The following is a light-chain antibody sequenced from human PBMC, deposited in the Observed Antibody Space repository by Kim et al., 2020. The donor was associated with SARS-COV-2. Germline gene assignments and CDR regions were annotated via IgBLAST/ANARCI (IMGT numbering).Light chain of an antibody. CDR1: QSSSSY. J-gene: IGKJ3*01. CDR2: GAS. V-gene: IGKV1-39*01. Sequence: ASVGDRVTITGRASQSSSSYVNWYQQKPGKAPKLLIYGASRLQSGVPSRFSGSGSGTDFILTISSLQPEDFANYYCQQSYNTPLTFGPGTKVDIK. CDR3: QQSYNTPLT.